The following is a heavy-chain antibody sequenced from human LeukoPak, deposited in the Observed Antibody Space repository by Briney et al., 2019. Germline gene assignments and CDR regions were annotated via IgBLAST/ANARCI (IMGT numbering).Heavy chain of an antibody. CDR1: GGSIRSYY. CDR3: ARLPGH. J-gene: IGHJ4*02. Sequence: SETLSLTCTVSGGSIRSYYWSWIRPPPGKGLEWIGSIYYSGSTNYNPSLKSRGTISVDTSKNQFSLKLSSVTAADTAVYYCARLPGHWGQGTLVTVSS. CDR2: IYYSGST. V-gene: IGHV4-59*08. D-gene: IGHD3-10*01.